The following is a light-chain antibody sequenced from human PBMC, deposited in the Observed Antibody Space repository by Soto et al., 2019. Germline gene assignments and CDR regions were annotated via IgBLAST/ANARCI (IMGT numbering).Light chain of an antibody. CDR1: QYISTK. J-gene: IGKJ1*01. CDR2: GAF. V-gene: IGKV3-20*01. CDR3: QQYGDSPWT. Sequence: VLTQSPDSLSLSPGERATLSCRASQYISTKLAWYQQNPGQAPRLLFSGAFNRATDTPDRFSGSGSGTDFTLIISGVEAEDFAMYYCQQYGDSPWTFGQGTKVDIK.